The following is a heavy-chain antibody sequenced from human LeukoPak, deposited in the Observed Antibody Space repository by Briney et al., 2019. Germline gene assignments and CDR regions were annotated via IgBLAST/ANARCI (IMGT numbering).Heavy chain of an antibody. D-gene: IGHD3-10*01. CDR3: ARDGALWVGDFTFYFDS. J-gene: IGHJ4*02. Sequence: GASVKVSCKASGYTFVAYFMHWVRQAPGQGLEWMGWINPNNGDTDSAQKFKGRVTMTRDTSISTVYMGLTRLTSDDTAVYFCARDGALWVGDFTFYFDSWGQGSLVTVSS. V-gene: IGHV1-2*02. CDR2: INPNNGDT. CDR1: GYTFVAYF.